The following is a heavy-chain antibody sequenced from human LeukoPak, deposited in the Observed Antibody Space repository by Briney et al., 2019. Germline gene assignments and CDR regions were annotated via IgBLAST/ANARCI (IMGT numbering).Heavy chain of an antibody. CDR1: GDSISSYY. D-gene: IGHD5-18*01. CDR2: INHSGST. Sequence: PSETLSLTCTVSGDSISSYYWSWIRQPPGKGLEWIGEINHSGSTNYNPSLKSRVTISVDTSKNQFSLKLSSVTAADTAVYYCARMPYSYGLDIWGQGTMVTVSS. J-gene: IGHJ3*02. V-gene: IGHV4-34*01. CDR3: ARMPYSYGLDI.